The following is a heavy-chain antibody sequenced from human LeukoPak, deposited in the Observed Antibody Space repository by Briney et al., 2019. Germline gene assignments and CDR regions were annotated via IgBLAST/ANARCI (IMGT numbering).Heavy chain of an antibody. Sequence: GASVKFSCKASGYTFTSYDINGVRQATGQGLEWMGWMNPNSGNTGYAQKFQGRITMTRNTSISTAYMELSSLTSEDTAVYYCARIAAAGNRRLNYWGQGTLVTVSS. V-gene: IGHV1-8*01. CDR2: MNPNSGNT. J-gene: IGHJ4*02. CDR3: ARIAAAGNRRLNY. CDR1: GYTFTSYD. D-gene: IGHD6-13*01.